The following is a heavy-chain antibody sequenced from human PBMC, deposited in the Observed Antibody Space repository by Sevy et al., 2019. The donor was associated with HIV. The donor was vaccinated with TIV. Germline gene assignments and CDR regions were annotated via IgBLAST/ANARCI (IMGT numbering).Heavy chain of an antibody. Sequence: SETLSLTCTVSGGSIRNNDYDWGWIRQPPGKGLEWIGAIFYSGTTYSSPSLKSRVTISVDTPKNQFSLKLNSVTAADTAVYYCAGLEGFGIGNNWFDPWGQGTLVTVSS. CDR3: AGLEGFGIGNNWFDP. CDR2: IFYSGTT. V-gene: IGHV4-39*01. D-gene: IGHD3-3*01. J-gene: IGHJ5*02. CDR1: GGSIRNNDYD.